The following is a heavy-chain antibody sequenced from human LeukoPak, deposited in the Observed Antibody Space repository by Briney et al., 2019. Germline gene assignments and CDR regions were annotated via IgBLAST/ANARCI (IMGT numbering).Heavy chain of an antibody. J-gene: IGHJ4*02. Sequence: GRSLRLSCAASGFTLSSYAMHWVRQAPGKGLEWVAVISYDGSNKYYADSVKGRFTISRDNSKNTLYLQMNSLRAEDTAVYYCANPPTVTSFDSWGQGTLVTVSS. CDR2: ISYDGSNK. D-gene: IGHD4-11*01. CDR1: GFTLSSYA. V-gene: IGHV3-30*04. CDR3: ANPPTVTSFDS.